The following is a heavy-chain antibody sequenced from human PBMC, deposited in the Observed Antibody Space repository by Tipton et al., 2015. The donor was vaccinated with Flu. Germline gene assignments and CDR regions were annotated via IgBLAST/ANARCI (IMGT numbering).Heavy chain of an antibody. CDR1: GYSISSGYY. CDR2: IYYSGST. J-gene: IGHJ4*02. CDR3: ARGDCNSTSCLDY. D-gene: IGHD2-2*01. Sequence: TLSLTCTVSGYSISSGYYWGWIRQPPGKGLEWIGYIYYSGSTNYNPSLKSRVTISVDTSKNQFSLKLSSVTAADTAVYYCARGDCNSTSCLDYWGQGTLVTVSS. V-gene: IGHV4-38-2*02.